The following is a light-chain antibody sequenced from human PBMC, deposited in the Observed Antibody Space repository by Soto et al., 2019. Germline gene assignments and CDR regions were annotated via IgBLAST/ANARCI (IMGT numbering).Light chain of an antibody. Sequence: QSALTQPPSASGSPGQSVTISCTGTSSDVGGYNYVSWYQQHPAKAPKLMIYEVSKRPSGVPDRFSGSKSGNTASLTVSGLQAEDEADYFCTSYAGSINYVVFGGGTQLTVL. V-gene: IGLV2-8*01. J-gene: IGLJ2*01. CDR3: TSYAGSINYVV. CDR2: EVS. CDR1: SSDVGGYNY.